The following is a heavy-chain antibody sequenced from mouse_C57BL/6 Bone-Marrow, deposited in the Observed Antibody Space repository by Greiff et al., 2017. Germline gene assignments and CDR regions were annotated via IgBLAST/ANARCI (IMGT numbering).Heavy chain of an antibody. CDR2: IDPNSGGT. CDR3: ARGDTAQAYYAMDY. Sequence: QVQLQQSGAELVKPGASVKLSCKASGYTFTSYWMHWVKQRPGRGLEWIGRIDPNSGGTKYNEKFKSKATLTVDKPSSTAYMQLSSLTSEDSAVYYCARGDTAQAYYAMDYWGQGTSVTVSS. D-gene: IGHD3-2*02. J-gene: IGHJ4*01. CDR1: GYTFTSYW. V-gene: IGHV1-72*01.